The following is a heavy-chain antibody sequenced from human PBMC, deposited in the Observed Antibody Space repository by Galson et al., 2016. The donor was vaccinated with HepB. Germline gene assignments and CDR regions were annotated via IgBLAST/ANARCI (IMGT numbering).Heavy chain of an antibody. CDR1: GFTSSSYW. CDR3: ARGHSANSFIVDY. V-gene: IGHV3-74*01. J-gene: IGHJ4*02. CDR2: INGDGSST. Sequence: SLRLSCAASGFTSSSYWMNWFRQAPGKKLVWVSRINGDGSSTTYADSVKGRFTISRDNAKNTLYLQMSSLRAEDTAVYYCARGHSANSFIVDYWGQGTRVTVSS. D-gene: IGHD4/OR15-4a*01.